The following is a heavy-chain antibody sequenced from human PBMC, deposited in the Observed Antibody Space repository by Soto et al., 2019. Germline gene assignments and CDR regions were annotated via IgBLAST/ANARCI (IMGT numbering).Heavy chain of an antibody. V-gene: IGHV3-30*03. J-gene: IGHJ4*02. Sequence: QVQLVESGGGVVQPGRSLRLSCAASGFTFSSYGMHWVRQAPGKGLEWVAVISYDGSNKYYADSVKGRFTISRDNSKNTLYLQMNSLRAEDTAVYYCAVRSGSYHDYWGQGTLVTVSS. CDR1: GFTFSSYG. CDR3: AVRSGSYHDY. D-gene: IGHD1-26*01. CDR2: ISYDGSNK.